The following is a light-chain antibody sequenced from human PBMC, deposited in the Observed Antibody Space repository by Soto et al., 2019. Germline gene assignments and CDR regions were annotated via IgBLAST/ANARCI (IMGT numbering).Light chain of an antibody. V-gene: IGLV2-14*01. J-gene: IGLJ3*02. CDR3: SSYTSSSTVV. CDR1: SSDVGAYNY. Sequence: QSALTQPASVSESPGQSITISCTGTSSDVGAYNYVSWYQQQPGKAPKLMIYEVSNRPSGVSDRFSGSKSGNTASLTISGLQAEDEADYYCSSYTSSSTVVFGGGTKLTVL. CDR2: EVS.